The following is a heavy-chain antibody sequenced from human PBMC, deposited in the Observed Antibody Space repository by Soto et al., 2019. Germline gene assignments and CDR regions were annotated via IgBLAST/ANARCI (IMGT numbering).Heavy chain of an antibody. CDR2: ISGSGGST. D-gene: IGHD6-13*01. J-gene: IGHJ5*02. V-gene: IGHV3-23*01. CDR1: GFTFSSYA. Sequence: WGSLRLSCAASGFTFSSYAMSWVRQAPGKGLEWVSAISGSGGSTYYADSVKGRFTISRDNSKNTLYLQMNSLRAEDTAVYYCAKDKLGYSSSWYWFDPWGQGTLVTVSS. CDR3: AKDKLGYSSSWYWFDP.